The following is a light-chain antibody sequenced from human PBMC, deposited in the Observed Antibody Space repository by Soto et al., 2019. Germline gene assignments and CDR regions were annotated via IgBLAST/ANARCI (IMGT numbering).Light chain of an antibody. CDR1: ESISSS. CDR3: QQYKDWPPVT. V-gene: IGKV3-15*01. Sequence: EIFLTQSPATLSVSLGERATLSCRARESISSSLAWYQQKPGQAPRLLIYGASTRATGIPTRFSGSGSVTQFLLTISSLFSEDSAVYYCQQYKDWPPVTFGPGNKVDIK. J-gene: IGKJ3*01. CDR2: GAS.